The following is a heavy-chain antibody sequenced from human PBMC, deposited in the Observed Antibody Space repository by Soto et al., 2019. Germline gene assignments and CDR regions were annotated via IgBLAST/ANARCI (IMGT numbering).Heavy chain of an antibody. CDR1: GLTFSSSW. D-gene: IGHD1-1*01. CDR3: ARDNNWSYDY. CDR2: ISPDVRTT. V-gene: IGHV3-74*01. Sequence: EVQLVESGGGLVQPGGSLRLSCAASGLTFSSSWMHWVRQSPGKGLVWISHISPDVRTTRDADSVQGRFINSRDNARSTLYLQMNSLRAEDTAVYYCARDNNWSYDYWGQGILVTVSS. J-gene: IGHJ4*02.